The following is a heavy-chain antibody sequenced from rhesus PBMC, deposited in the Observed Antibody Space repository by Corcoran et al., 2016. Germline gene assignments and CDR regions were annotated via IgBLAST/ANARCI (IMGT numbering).Heavy chain of an antibody. D-gene: IGHD2-39*02. CDR3: ASQGYTDHLGGLDS. Sequence: QVQLQESGPGLVKPSETLSLTCTVSGGAISGYYHWNWIRQSPGKGLEWIGAVYSITATANSTPSLKSRFTISKDTSQNQFSLRLTSVTAADTAVYYCASQGYTDHLGGLDSWGQGVVVTVSS. CDR1: GGAISGYYH. V-gene: IGHV4-143*01. CDR2: VYSITATA. J-gene: IGHJ6*01.